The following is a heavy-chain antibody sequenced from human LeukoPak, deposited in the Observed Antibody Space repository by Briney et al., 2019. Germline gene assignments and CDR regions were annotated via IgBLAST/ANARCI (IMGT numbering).Heavy chain of an antibody. CDR2: ISGSGGST. J-gene: IGHJ4*02. Sequence: GGSLRLSCAASGFTFSSYAMSWVRQAPGKGLEWVSAISGSGGSTYYADSVKGRFTISRDNSKNTLYLQMNSLRAQDTAVYYCAKRTGYSSGWYYFDYWGQGTLVTVSS. CDR1: GFTFSSYA. CDR3: AKRTGYSSGWYYFDY. D-gene: IGHD6-19*01. V-gene: IGHV3-23*01.